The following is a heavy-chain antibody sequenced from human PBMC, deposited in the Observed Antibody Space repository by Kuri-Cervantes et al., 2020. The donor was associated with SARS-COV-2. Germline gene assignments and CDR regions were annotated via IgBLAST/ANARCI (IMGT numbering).Heavy chain of an antibody. D-gene: IGHD3-9*01. CDR2: INHSGST. CDR3: ARGQLRYFDWLLRKGAFDI. V-gene: IGHV4-34*01. CDR1: GGSFSGYY. Sequence: SETLSLTCAVYGGSFSGYYWSWIRQPPGKGLEWIGEINHSGSTNYNPSLKSRVTTSVDTSKNQFSLKLSSVTAADTAVYYCARGQLRYFDWLLRKGAFDIWGQGTMVTVSS. J-gene: IGHJ3*02.